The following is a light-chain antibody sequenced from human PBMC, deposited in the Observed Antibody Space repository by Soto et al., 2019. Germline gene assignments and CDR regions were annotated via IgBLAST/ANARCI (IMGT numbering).Light chain of an antibody. CDR2: DAS. V-gene: IGKV3-11*01. Sequence: EIVLTQSPDTLSLSPGERATLFCRASQSIRNQLAWYQQKPGQARRLLICDASNRATGIPTRFSGSGSGTDFTLTISSLQPEDFAVYYCQQRCDWPITFGQGTRLEI. CDR3: QQRCDWPIT. J-gene: IGKJ5*01. CDR1: QSIRNQ.